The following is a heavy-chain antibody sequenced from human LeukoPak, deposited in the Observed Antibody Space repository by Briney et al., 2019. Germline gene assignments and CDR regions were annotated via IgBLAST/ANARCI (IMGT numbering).Heavy chain of an antibody. CDR3: ATTNYGSGSYYPDY. CDR2: FDPEDGET. J-gene: IGHJ4*02. D-gene: IGHD3-10*01. V-gene: IGHV1-24*01. CDR1: GYTLTELS. Sequence: ASVKVSCKGSGYTLTELSMHWVRQAPGKGLEWMGGFDPEDGETIYAQKFQGRVTMTEDTSTDTAYMELSSLRSEDTAVYYCATTNYGSGSYYPDYWGQGTLVTVSS.